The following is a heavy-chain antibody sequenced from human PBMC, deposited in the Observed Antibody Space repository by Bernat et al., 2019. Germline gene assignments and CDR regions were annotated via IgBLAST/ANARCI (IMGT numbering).Heavy chain of an antibody. CDR2: ISYDGSNK. J-gene: IGHJ3*02. Sequence: QVQLLESGGGVVQPGRSLRLSCAASGFTFSSYAMHWVRQAPGKGLEWVAVISYDGSNKYYADSVKGRFTISRDNSKNTLYLQMNSLRAEDTAVYYCARDLLDCSGGSCYSSAFDIWGQGTMVTVSS. V-gene: IGHV3-30-3*01. CDR1: GFTFSSYA. D-gene: IGHD2-15*01. CDR3: ARDLLDCSGGSCYSSAFDI.